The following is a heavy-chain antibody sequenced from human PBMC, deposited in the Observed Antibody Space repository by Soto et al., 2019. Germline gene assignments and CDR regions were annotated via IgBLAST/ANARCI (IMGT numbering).Heavy chain of an antibody. V-gene: IGHV4-31*03. D-gene: IGHD2-21*01. CDR1: DGSISSAAYY. J-gene: IGHJ4*02. CDR2: ISHSGTT. CDR3: AREDTYCSNLFDC. Sequence: QVQLQESGPGLVKPSETLSLTCTVSDGSISSAAYYCSWIRQHPGKGLEWIGYISHSGTTYYNPSLASRGIISVDTSKKQFSLRLHSVTAADTAVYYCAREDTYCSNLFDCWGQGALVTVSS.